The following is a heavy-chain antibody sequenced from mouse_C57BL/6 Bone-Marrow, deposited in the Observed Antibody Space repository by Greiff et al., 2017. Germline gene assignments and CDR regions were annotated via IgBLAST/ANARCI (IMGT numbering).Heavy chain of an antibody. J-gene: IGHJ3*01. D-gene: IGHD4-1*01. V-gene: IGHV2-2*01. CDR3: ARNVGSGRGFAY. CDR2: IWSSGST. Sequence: VKLVESGPGLVQPSQSLSITCTVSGFSLTSYGVHWVRQSPGKGLEWLGVIWSSGSTAYNAAFIARLSISKDKSKGQVFCKMNSLQADDTAIYYCARNVGSGRGFAYWGQGTLVTVSA. CDR1: GFSLTSYG.